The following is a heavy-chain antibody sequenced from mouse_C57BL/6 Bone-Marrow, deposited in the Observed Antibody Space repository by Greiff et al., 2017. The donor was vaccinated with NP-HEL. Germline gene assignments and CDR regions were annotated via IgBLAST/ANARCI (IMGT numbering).Heavy chain of an antibody. J-gene: IGHJ4*01. V-gene: IGHV10-3*01. CDR3: VRGGKLKPLMDD. CDR2: IRSKSSNYAT. CDR1: GFTFNTYA. D-gene: IGHD1-3*01. Sequence: EVQLVESGGGLVQPKGSLKLSCAASGFTFNTYAMHWVRQAPGKGLEWVARIRSKSSNYATYYADSVKDRFTISRDDSPSMLYLHMNNLKTEDTAKYCCVRGGKLKPLMDDWGQGTSVTVSS.